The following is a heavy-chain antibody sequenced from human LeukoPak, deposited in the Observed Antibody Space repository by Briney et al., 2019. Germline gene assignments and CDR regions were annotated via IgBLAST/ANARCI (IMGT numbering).Heavy chain of an antibody. J-gene: IGHJ4*02. Sequence: SVKVSCKASGGSFSSYGISWVRQAPGQGLEWMGGIIPIFGTAKYAQRFQGRVTIIADESTSTAYMELSSLRSEDTAVYYCARAMGYSSSWYPLDYWGQGTLVTVSS. D-gene: IGHD6-13*01. CDR1: GGSFSSYG. CDR3: ARAMGYSSSWYPLDY. V-gene: IGHV1-69*13. CDR2: IIPIFGTA.